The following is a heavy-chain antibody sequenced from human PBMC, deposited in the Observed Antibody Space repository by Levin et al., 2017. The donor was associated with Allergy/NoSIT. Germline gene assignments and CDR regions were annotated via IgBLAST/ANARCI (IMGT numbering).Heavy chain of an antibody. J-gene: IGHJ4*02. Sequence: SETLSLTCAVSGGSISSGDYSWSWSRQPPGEGLEWIGYIYRSGSTYYNPSLKSRVTISMDRSKNQFSLKLTSVTAADTAVYYCARRLYNWNAGYDCWGQGTLVTVSS. D-gene: IGHD1-20*01. CDR3: ARRLYNWNAGYDC. CDR1: GGSISSGDYS. CDR2: IYRSGST. V-gene: IGHV4-30-2*01.